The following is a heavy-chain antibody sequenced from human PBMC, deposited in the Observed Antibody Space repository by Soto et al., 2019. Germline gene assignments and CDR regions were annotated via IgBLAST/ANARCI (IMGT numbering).Heavy chain of an antibody. V-gene: IGHV4-61*01. CDR1: GGSVRSGNYD. CDR3: ARFVAATRWFDP. J-gene: IGHJ5*02. CDR2: IYYSGST. Sequence: QVQLQESGPGLVKPSETLSLTCTVSGGSVRSGNYDWSWIRQAPGKGLEWIGYIYYSGSTNYNPSLKSRVTISVDTSKNQFSLKLSSVTAADTAVYYCARFVAATRWFDPWGQGTLVTVSS. D-gene: IGHD1-26*01.